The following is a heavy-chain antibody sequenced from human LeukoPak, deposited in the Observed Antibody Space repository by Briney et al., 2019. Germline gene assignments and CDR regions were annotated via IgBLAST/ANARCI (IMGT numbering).Heavy chain of an antibody. CDR3: VRGAGNYKEFYYYYGLDV. CDR1: GFTFSSYG. V-gene: IGHV3-30*03. CDR2: ISYDGGNK. Sequence: GSLRLSCAASGFTFSSYGMHWVRQAPGRGLEWVAAISYDGGNKDYGDFVKGRFTISRDNSKETLYLQMNCLTAEDTAVYFCVRGAGNYKEFYYYYGLDVWGKGTTVTVSS. D-gene: IGHD3-9*01. J-gene: IGHJ6*04.